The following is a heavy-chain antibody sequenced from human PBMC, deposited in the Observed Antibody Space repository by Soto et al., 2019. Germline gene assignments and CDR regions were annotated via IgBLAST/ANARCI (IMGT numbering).Heavy chain of an antibody. CDR3: ARGGPRSEYGMDV. V-gene: IGHV4-59*01. CDR1: GGSISSYY. Sequence: KTSETLSLTCTVSGGSISSYYWSWIRQPPGKGLEWIGYIYYSGSTNYNPSLKSRVTISVDTSKNQFSLKLSSVTAADTAVYFCARGGPRSEYGMDVWGQGTTVTVS. D-gene: IGHD3-3*01. J-gene: IGHJ6*02. CDR2: IYYSGST.